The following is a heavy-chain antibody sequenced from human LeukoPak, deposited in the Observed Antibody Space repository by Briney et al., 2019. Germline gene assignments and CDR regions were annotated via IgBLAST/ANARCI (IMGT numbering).Heavy chain of an antibody. Sequence: PGRSLRLSCAASGLSLSSFGMHWVRQAPGKGLEWVSYISSSSSTIYYADSVKGRFTISRDNAKNSLYLQMNSLRAEDTAVYYCARIQYYGDYGGVDYWGQGTLVTVSS. D-gene: IGHD4-17*01. CDR1: GLSLSSFG. V-gene: IGHV3-48*04. CDR2: ISSSSSTI. J-gene: IGHJ4*02. CDR3: ARIQYYGDYGGVDY.